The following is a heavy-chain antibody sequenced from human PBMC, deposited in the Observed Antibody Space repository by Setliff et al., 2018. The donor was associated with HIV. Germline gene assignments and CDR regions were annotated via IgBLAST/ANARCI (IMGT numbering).Heavy chain of an antibody. J-gene: IGHJ4*02. CDR1: GDSISSSSYY. D-gene: IGHD6-13*01. CDR2: IYYSGST. CDR3: ARDGYSSSWYVISGSFDY. Sequence: SETLSLTCSVSGDSISSSSYYWGWIRQPPGKGLEWIGSIYYSGSTYYNPSLNSRVTISVDASKNQFSLKPSSVTAADTAVYYCARDGYSSSWYVISGSFDYWGQGILVTVSS. V-gene: IGHV4-39*02.